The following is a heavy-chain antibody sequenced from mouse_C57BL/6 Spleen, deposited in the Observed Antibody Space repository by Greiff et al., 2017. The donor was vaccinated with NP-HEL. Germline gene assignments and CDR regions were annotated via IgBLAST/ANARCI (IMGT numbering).Heavy chain of an antibody. D-gene: IGHD3-2*02. J-gene: IGHJ4*01. CDR3: AKDSSGYGTMDY. CDR2: ISSGSSTI. CDR1: GFTFSDYG. Sequence: EVKVVESGGGLVKPGGSLKLSCAASGFTFSDYGMHWVRQAPEKGLEWVAYISSGSSTIYYADTVKGRFTISRDNAKNTLFLQMTSLRSEDTAMYYCAKDSSGYGTMDYWGQGTSVTVSS. V-gene: IGHV5-17*01.